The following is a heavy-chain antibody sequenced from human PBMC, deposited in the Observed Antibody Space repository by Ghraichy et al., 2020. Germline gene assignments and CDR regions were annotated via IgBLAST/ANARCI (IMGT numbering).Heavy chain of an antibody. CDR1: GGSISSSGYY. J-gene: IGHJ4*02. Sequence: SETLSLTCTVSGGSISSSGYYWGWVRQPPGRGLEWIGSIDYSGNTYYNPSLKSRVTISGDTSKKQFSLRLSSVTAADTAIYYCARDYGDYRIDYWGQGTLVTVSS. CDR2: IDYSGNT. CDR3: ARDYGDYRIDY. V-gene: IGHV4-39*02. D-gene: IGHD4-17*01.